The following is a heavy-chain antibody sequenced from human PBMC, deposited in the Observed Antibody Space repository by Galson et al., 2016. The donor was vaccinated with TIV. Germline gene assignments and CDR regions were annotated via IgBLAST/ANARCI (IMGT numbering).Heavy chain of an antibody. CDR2: ISNGRT. D-gene: IGHD3-16*02. CDR3: VRDLEERYRDSRGGFYGLDV. V-gene: IGHV3-23*01. CDR1: GFTFRSFA. Sequence: SLRLSCAASGFTFRSFAMTWVRQAPGMAPEWVATISNGRTYYVDSVKGRFTISRDNPRNTLFLQMNSLRAGDTATYYCVRDLEERYRDSRGGFYGLDVWGHGTTVIVSS. J-gene: IGHJ6*02.